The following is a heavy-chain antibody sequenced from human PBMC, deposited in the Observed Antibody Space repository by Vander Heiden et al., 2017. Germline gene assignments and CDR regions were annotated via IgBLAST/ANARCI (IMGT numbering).Heavy chain of an antibody. Sequence: QVQLQESGPGLVKPSETLSLTCTVSGGSISSYYWSWIRQPPGKGLEWIGYIYYSGSTNDNPSLKSRVTISVDTAKNQFSLQMRSVTAADTAVYYCARDSVAGPFDYWGQGTLVTVSS. CDR2: IYYSGST. CDR3: ARDSVAGPFDY. CDR1: GGSISSYY. D-gene: IGHD6-19*01. V-gene: IGHV4-59*13. J-gene: IGHJ4*02.